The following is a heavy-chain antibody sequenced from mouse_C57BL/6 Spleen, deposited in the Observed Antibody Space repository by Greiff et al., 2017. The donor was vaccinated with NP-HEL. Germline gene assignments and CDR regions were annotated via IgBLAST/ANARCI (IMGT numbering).Heavy chain of an antibody. V-gene: IGHV5-17*01. CDR3: ARKDLYYAMDD. CDR1: GFTFSDYG. CDR2: ISSGSSTI. Sequence: EVKVVESGGGLVKPGGSLKLSCAASGFTFSDYGMHWVRQAPEKGLEWVAYISSGSSTIYYADTVKGRFTISRDNAKNTLFLQMTSLRSEDTAMYYCARKDLYYAMDDWGQGTSVTVSS. J-gene: IGHJ4*01.